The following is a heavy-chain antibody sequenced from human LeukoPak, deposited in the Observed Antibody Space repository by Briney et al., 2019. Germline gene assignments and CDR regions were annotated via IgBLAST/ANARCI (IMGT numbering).Heavy chain of an antibody. CDR3: ANVYYGSGTGYYYMDV. J-gene: IGHJ6*03. CDR2: ISSSSSYI. D-gene: IGHD3-10*01. CDR1: GFTFSSYS. V-gene: IGHV3-21*01. Sequence: WGSLRLSCAASGFTFSSYSMNWVRQAPGKGLEWVSPISSSSSYIYYAASVKRRFTFSRDNAKNTPYLQMNSLRAEDTAVYYCANVYYGSGTGYYYMDVWGKGTTVTVSS.